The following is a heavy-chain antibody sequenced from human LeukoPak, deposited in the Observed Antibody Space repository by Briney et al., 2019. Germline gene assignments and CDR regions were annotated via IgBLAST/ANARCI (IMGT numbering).Heavy chain of an antibody. CDR1: GFTFSGFG. V-gene: IGHV3-73*01. Sequence: PGGSLKLSCAASGFTFSGFGMHWVRQAPGKGLEWVARIRTKEASYATVYAASVMGRFTISGDDSSNTAYLQMNSLKSEDTAIYYCTRHVNGDWFDPWGQGTLVTVSS. J-gene: IGHJ5*02. CDR2: IRTKEASYAT. D-gene: IGHD4-17*01. CDR3: TRHVNGDWFDP.